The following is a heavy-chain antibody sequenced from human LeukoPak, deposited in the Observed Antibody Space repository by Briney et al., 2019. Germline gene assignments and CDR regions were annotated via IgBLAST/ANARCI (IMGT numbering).Heavy chain of an antibody. CDR1: DYSISSGYY. J-gene: IGHJ4*02. D-gene: IGHD2-15*01. V-gene: IGHV4-38-2*02. CDR2: IFQSGHT. Sequence: PSETLSLTRTVSDYSISSGYYWGWIRQPPGKGLEWTGSIFQSGHTYYSPSLNSRVTISLDTSNNRFSLSLSAVTAADTAIYYCARDTRTAQGFDYWGQGILVTVSS. CDR3: ARDTRTAQGFDY.